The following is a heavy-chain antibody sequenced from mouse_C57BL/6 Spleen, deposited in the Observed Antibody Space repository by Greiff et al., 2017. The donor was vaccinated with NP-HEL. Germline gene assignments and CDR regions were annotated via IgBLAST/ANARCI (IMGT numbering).Heavy chain of an antibody. D-gene: IGHD2-4*01. V-gene: IGHV1-42*01. Sequence: VQLKESGPELVKPGASVKISCKASGYSFTGYYMNWVKQSPEKSLEWIGEINPSTGGTTYNQKFKAKATLTVDKSSSTAYMQLKSLTSEDSAVYYCARSRDYPYAMDYWGQGTSVTVSS. CDR1: GYSFTGYY. CDR2: INPSTGGT. J-gene: IGHJ4*01. CDR3: ARSRDYPYAMDY.